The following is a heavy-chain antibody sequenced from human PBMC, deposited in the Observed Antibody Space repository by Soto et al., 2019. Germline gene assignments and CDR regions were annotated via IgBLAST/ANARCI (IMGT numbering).Heavy chain of an antibody. CDR3: AHRRNTYYDILTGYSKNWFDP. D-gene: IGHD3-9*01. V-gene: IGHV2-5*02. Sequence: QITLKESGPTLVKPTQTLTLTCTFSGFSLSTSGVGVGWIRRSPGKALEWLALIYWDDEKRYSPSLKSRLTITKDTSKNQVVLTMTNMDPVDTATYYCAHRRNTYYDILTGYSKNWFDPWGQGTLVTVSS. J-gene: IGHJ5*02. CDR1: GFSLSTSGVG. CDR2: IYWDDEK.